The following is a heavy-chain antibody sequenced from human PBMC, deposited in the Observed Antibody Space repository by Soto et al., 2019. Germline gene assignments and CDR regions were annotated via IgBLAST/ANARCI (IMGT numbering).Heavy chain of an antibody. Sequence: ASVKVSCKASGGTFSSYAISWVRQAPGQGLEWMGGIIPIFGTANYAQKFQGRVTITADESTSTAYMELSSLRSEDTAVYYCARKVGYCSSTSCYPDYYYGMDVWGQGTTVTVS. CDR3: ARKVGYCSSTSCYPDYYYGMDV. D-gene: IGHD2-2*01. V-gene: IGHV1-69*13. J-gene: IGHJ6*02. CDR1: GGTFSSYA. CDR2: IIPIFGTA.